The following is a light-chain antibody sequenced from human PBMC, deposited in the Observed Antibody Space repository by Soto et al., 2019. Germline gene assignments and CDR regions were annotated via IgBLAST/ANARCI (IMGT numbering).Light chain of an antibody. CDR1: QSISSY. V-gene: IGKV1-39*01. J-gene: IGKJ2*01. Sequence: DIQMTQSPSSLSASVGDRVTITCRASQSISSYLNWYQQKPGKAPKLLIYAASSLQSGVPSRFSGSGSGTDFTLTISSLQPEDFATYYCHQCYSTPYTFGQGTKLDIK. CDR3: HQCYSTPYT. CDR2: AAS.